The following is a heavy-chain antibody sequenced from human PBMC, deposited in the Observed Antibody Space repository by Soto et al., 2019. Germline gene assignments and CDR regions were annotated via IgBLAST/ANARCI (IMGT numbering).Heavy chain of an antibody. CDR2: IVPIFGTT. D-gene: IGHD6-19*01. CDR3: AGVDAVAGIYNYNGLDL. J-gene: IGHJ6*02. CDR1: GGTFSNYA. Sequence: QVQLVQSGAELRKPGSSVKVSCKASGGTFSNYAISWVRQAPGQGLEWMGGIVPIFGTTNYAQKFQGRVTIIADASTATAYLEMSRLGSEDTAMYYCAGVDAVAGIYNYNGLDLWGPGTAVRVSS. V-gene: IGHV1-69*12.